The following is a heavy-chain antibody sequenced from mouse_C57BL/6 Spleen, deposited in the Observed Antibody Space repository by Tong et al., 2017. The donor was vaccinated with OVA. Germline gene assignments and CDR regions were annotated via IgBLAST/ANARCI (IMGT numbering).Heavy chain of an antibody. CDR1: GYTFTSYT. V-gene: IGHV1-4*01. D-gene: IGHD1-1*01. J-gene: IGHJ4*01. CDR3: ASPAYYGSSYAMDY. CDR2: INPSSGYT. Sequence: VQLQESGAELAKPGASVKLSCKASGYTFTSYTMHWVKQRPGQGLEWIGYINPSSGYTKYNQKFKDKATLTADKSASTAYMQLSSLTSEDSAVYYCASPAYYGSSYAMDYWGQGTSVTVSS.